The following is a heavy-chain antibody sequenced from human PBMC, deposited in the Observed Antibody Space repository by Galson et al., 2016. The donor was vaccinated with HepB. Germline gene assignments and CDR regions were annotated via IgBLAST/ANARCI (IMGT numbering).Heavy chain of an antibody. V-gene: IGHV4-4*02. D-gene: IGHD6-19*01. Sequence: SETLSLTCAVSGASINSNNWWSWVRQTPGKGLEWIGQISHSGSTNYNPSLKSRVTMSVDETKNQLFLSLGSVTAADTAVYYCARDLEGSGWQTLFDYWGLGIMVTVSS. CDR3: ARDLEGSGWQTLFDY. CDR1: GASINSNNW. J-gene: IGHJ4*02. CDR2: ISHSGST.